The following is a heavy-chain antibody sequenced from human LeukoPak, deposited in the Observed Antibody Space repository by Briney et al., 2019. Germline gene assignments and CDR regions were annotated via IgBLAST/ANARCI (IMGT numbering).Heavy chain of an antibody. CDR2: ISSSSSYI. D-gene: IGHD4-17*01. CDR1: GFTFSSYS. CDR3: ASQSYGDYEGRSFDY. V-gene: IGHV3-21*01. J-gene: IGHJ4*02. Sequence: PGGSLRLSCAASGFTFSSYSMNWVRQAPGKGLEWVSSISSSSSYIYYADSVKGRFTISRDNAKNSLYLQMNSLRAEDTAVYYCASQSYGDYEGRSFDYWGQGTLVTVSS.